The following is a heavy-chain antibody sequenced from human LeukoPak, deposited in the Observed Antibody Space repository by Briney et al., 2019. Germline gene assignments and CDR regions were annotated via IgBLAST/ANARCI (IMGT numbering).Heavy chain of an antibody. CDR1: GFTFSSYA. J-gene: IGHJ4*02. V-gene: IGHV3-30*04. CDR2: ISYDGSNK. CDR3: ARVEVYMGAKFFDY. Sequence: GGSLRLSCAVSGFTFSSYAMHWVRQAPGKGLEWVAVISYDGSNKYYADSVKGRFTISRDNSKNTLYLQVNSLRAEDTAVYYCARVEVYMGAKFFDYWGQGTLVTVSS. D-gene: IGHD1-26*01.